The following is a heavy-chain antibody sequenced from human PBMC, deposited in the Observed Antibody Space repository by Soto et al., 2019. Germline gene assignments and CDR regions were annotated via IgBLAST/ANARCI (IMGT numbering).Heavy chain of an antibody. J-gene: IGHJ3*02. CDR1: GGSISSYY. V-gene: IGHV4-59*08. Sequence: SETLSLTCTVSGGSISSYYWSWIRQPPGKGLEWIGYIYYSGSTNYNPSLKSRVTISVDTSKNQFSLKLSSVTAADTAVYYCARHSPYYYDSSGHYYDGAFDIWGQGTMVTVSS. D-gene: IGHD3-22*01. CDR2: IYYSGST. CDR3: ARHSPYYYDSSGHYYDGAFDI.